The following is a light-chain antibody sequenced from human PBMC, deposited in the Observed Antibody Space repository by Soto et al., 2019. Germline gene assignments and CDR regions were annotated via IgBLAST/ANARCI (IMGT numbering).Light chain of an antibody. J-gene: IGLJ1*01. CDR1: SSDVGGYNY. CDR3: CSYADRNNV. V-gene: IGLV2-8*01. CDR2: EVS. Sequence: QSALTQPPSASGSPGQSVTISCTGTSSDVGGYNYVSWYQQHPGKAPKLMIYEVSKRPSGVPDRFSGSKSGNTASLTVSGLQAEDEAHYYCCSYADRNNVFGTGTKVTVL.